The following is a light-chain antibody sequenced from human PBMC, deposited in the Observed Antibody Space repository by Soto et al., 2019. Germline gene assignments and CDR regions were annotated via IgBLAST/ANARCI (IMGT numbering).Light chain of an antibody. V-gene: IGKV3-15*01. CDR2: GAT. CDR1: QSVDGA. CDR3: QQYGRSPRT. Sequence: ERVMTQSPATLAVSPGERATLSCRASQSVDGALAWYQQRPGQAPRLLIFGATTRAADVPARFSGSGSGTEFTLTISRVEPEDFAVYYCQQYGRSPRTFGQGTRVEI. J-gene: IGKJ1*01.